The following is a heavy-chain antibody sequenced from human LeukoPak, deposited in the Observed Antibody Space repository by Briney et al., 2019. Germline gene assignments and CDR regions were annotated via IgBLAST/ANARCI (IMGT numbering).Heavy chain of an antibody. V-gene: IGHV1-46*03. J-gene: IGHJ3*02. D-gene: IGHD2-21*01. CDR2: INHSSGST. CDR1: GFTFTSYY. CDR3: ACVVRGAFDI. Sequence: ASVKVSCKASGFTFTSYYMHWVRQAPGQGLEWMGIINHSSGSTSYPQKFQGRVTMTRDTSTSTVYMELSSLRSEDTAVYYCACVVRGAFDIWGQGTLVTVAS.